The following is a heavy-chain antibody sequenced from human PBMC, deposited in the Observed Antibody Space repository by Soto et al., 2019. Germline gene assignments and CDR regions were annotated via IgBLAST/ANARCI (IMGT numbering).Heavy chain of an antibody. Sequence: SETLSLTCTVSGGSISSSSYYWGWIRQPPGKGLEWIGSIYYSGSTYYNPSLKSRVTISVDTSKNQFSLKLSSVTAADTAVYYCARLQTLAIFLDPWGQGTLVTVSS. CDR3: ARLQTLAIFLDP. D-gene: IGHD3-3*01. CDR1: GGSISSSSYY. V-gene: IGHV4-39*01. J-gene: IGHJ5*02. CDR2: IYYSGST.